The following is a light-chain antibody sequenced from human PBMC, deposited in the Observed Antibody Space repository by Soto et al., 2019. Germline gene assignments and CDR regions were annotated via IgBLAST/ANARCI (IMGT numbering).Light chain of an antibody. CDR3: QQYSSYLRT. J-gene: IGKJ1*01. V-gene: IGKV1-5*01. Sequence: DIQMTQSPSTLSASLGDTVTITCRASQSIHSWLAWYQLRPGKAPRILIYDASDLKSGVPSRFSGSGSGTEFTLTINSLQPDDFATYYCQQYSSYLRTFGQGTKV. CDR1: QSIHSW. CDR2: DAS.